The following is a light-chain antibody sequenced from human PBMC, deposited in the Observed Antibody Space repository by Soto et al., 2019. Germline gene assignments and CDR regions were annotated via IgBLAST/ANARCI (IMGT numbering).Light chain of an antibody. CDR3: QQYHNWPVT. CDR2: GAS. V-gene: IGKV3-15*01. CDR1: QSVSSN. J-gene: IGKJ4*01. Sequence: EIVMTQSPATLSVSPGERATLSCRASQSVSSNLAWYQQKPGQAPRLLIYGASTRATGIPARFSGSGSGTEFTLTISSLQSEDFAVYYCQQYHNWPVTFGGGTKVEIK.